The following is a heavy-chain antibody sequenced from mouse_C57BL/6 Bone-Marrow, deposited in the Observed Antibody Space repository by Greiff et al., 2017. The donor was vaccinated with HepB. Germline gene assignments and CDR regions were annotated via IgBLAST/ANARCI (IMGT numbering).Heavy chain of an antibody. Sequence: QVQLQQPGAELVRPGTSVKLSCKASGYTFTSYWMHWVKQRPGQGLEWIGVIDPSDSYTNYNQKFKGKATLTVDTSSSTAYMQLSSLTSEDSAVYYWARRGYGSSYGYWGQGTTLTVSS. CDR3: ARRGYGSSYGY. J-gene: IGHJ2*01. CDR1: GYTFTSYW. CDR2: IDPSDSYT. D-gene: IGHD1-1*01. V-gene: IGHV1-59*01.